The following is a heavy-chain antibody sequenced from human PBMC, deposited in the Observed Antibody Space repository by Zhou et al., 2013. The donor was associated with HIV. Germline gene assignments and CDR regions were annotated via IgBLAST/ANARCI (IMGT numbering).Heavy chain of an antibody. Sequence: QVQLVQSGAEVKKPGSSVKVSCKASGGTVSSYAISWVRQAPGQGLEWMGGIIPIFGTANYAQKFQGRVTITTDESTSTAYMELSSLRSEDTAVYYCASRTYCGGGCYSPIDCWGQGTLVTVSS. J-gene: IGHJ4*02. V-gene: IGHV1-69*05. CDR2: IIPIFGTA. CDR3: ASRTYCGGGCYSPIDC. D-gene: IGHD2-21*01. CDR1: GGTVSSYA.